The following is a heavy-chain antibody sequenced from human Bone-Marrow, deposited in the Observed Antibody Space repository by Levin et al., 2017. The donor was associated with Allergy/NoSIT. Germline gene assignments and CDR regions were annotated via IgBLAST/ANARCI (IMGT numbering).Heavy chain of an antibody. V-gene: IGHV1-2*02. J-gene: IGHJ3*02. CDR3: ARERYSGTHNKGFDI. Sequence: ASVKVSCKASGFTFTDYYLHWVRQAPGQGLEYMGWINLNNGVRKYTQKFQGRVTMTRDTSINTAYMDLSGLTSDDTAVYYCARERYSGTHNKGFDIWGQGTMVTVSS. CDR1: GFTFTDYY. D-gene: IGHD1-26*01. CDR2: INLNNGVR.